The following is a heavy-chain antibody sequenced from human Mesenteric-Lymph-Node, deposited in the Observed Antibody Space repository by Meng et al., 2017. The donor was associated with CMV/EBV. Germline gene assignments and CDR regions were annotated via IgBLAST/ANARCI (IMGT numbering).Heavy chain of an antibody. CDR3: ARASPPSYCRPDCSSLGLGFDS. D-gene: IGHD2-21*01. CDR1: GYLINTGYY. V-gene: IGHV4-38-2*02. J-gene: IGHJ4*02. Sequence: GSLRLSCTVSGYLINTGYYWGWIRQSPGKSLESLGNIYRSGNTYYNPSLKGRLTMSVDTSKNLFSMRLTSVTAADTAVYYCARASPPSYCRPDCSSLGLGFDSWGQGTLVTVSS. CDR2: IYRSGNT.